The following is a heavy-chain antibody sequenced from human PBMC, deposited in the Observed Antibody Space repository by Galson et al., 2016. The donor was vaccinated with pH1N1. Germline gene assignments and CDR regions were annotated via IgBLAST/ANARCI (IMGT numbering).Heavy chain of an antibody. Sequence: PALVKPTQTLTLTCTFSGFSLSTSGMCVSWIRQPPVKALEWLARIDWDDDKYYSTSLKTRLAISRDTSKNQVVLTMTNMDPVDTATDYCARCNYGDYSYYFDYWGQGTLVTVSS. V-gene: IGHV2-70*11. J-gene: IGHJ4*02. CDR3: ARCNYGDYSYYFDY. CDR2: IDWDDDK. D-gene: IGHD4-17*01. CDR1: GFSLSTSGMC.